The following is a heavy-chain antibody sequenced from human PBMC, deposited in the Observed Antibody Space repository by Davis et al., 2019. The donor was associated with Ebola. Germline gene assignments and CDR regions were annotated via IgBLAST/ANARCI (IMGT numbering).Heavy chain of an antibody. CDR1: GFNFGDFA. V-gene: IGHV3-9*01. CDR2: ISWNSGTR. Sequence: SLKISCVVSGFNFGDFAMHWVRQAPGKGPEWVSGISWNSGTRNYVDSVKGRFTISRDNAKNSLYLQMDSLRVEDTAVYYCARVVDTTMYTQYFDSWGQGTLVTVSS. CDR3: ARVVDTTMYTQYFDS. D-gene: IGHD5-18*01. J-gene: IGHJ4*02.